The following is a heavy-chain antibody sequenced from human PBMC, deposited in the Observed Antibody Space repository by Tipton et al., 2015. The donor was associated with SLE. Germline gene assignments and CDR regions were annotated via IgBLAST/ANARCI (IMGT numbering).Heavy chain of an antibody. J-gene: IGHJ2*01. Sequence: SLRLSCAASGFTFDDYAMHWVRQAPGKGLEWVSGISWNSGSIGYADSVKGRFTISRDNAKNSLYLQMNSLRAEDTALYYCAKDMSPLGYSSIWYGWYVDLCGRGPLVTVSS. CDR3: AKDMSPLGYSSIWYGWYVDL. CDR2: ISWNSGSI. CDR1: GFTFDDYA. V-gene: IGHV3-9*01. D-gene: IGHD6-13*01.